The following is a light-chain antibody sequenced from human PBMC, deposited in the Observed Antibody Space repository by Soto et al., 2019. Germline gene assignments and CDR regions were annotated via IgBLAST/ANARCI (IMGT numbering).Light chain of an antibody. V-gene: IGLV2-23*01. CDR1: SSDVGSYNL. J-gene: IGLJ1*01. Sequence: QSVRTQPASVSGSPGQSIAISCTGTSSDVGSYNLVSWYQQHPGKAPKLMIYEDTKRPSGVSDRFSGSKSGNTASLTISGLQAEDEADYYCCSYATSSTYVFGTGTKVTVL. CDR3: CSYATSSTYV. CDR2: EDT.